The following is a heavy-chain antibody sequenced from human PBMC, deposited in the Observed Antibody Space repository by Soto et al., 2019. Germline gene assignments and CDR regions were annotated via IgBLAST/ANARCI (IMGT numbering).Heavy chain of an antibody. Sequence: SVKVSCKASGGTFSSYAISWVRQAPGQGLEWMGGIIPIFGTANYAQKFQGRVTITADESTSTAYMELSSLRSEDTAVYYCARESPNSSGWYGGGWFDPWGQGTLVTVSS. CDR3: ARESPNSSGWYGGGWFDP. CDR1: GGTFSSYA. CDR2: IIPIFGTA. D-gene: IGHD6-19*01. V-gene: IGHV1-69*13. J-gene: IGHJ5*02.